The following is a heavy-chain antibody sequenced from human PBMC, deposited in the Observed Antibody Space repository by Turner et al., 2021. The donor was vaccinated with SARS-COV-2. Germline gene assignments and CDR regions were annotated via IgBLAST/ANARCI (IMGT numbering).Heavy chain of an antibody. CDR3: AMAYDSRGYGWFDP. J-gene: IGHJ5*02. CDR2: IIPLFGTP. V-gene: IGHV1-69*01. CDR1: GGTFSSYA. D-gene: IGHD3-22*01. Sequence: QVQLVQSGAEVKKPGSSVKVSCKASGGTFSSYAISWVRQAPGQGLEWMGGIIPLFGTPNYAQKFQGRVTITADEPTSTAYMELSSLRSEDTAVYYCAMAYDSRGYGWFDPWGQGTLVTVSS.